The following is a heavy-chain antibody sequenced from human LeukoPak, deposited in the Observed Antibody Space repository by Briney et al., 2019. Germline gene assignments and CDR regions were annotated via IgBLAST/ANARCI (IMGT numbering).Heavy chain of an antibody. J-gene: IGHJ5*02. V-gene: IGHV1-18*04. Sequence: ASVKVSCKASGYTFTSYGISWVRQAPGRGLEWMGWISAYNGNTNYAQKLQGRVTMTTDTSTSTDYMELRSLRSDDTAVYYCARDRSEGWFDPWGQGTLVTVSS. CDR2: ISAYNGNT. CDR1: GYTFTSYG. CDR3: ARDRSEGWFDP.